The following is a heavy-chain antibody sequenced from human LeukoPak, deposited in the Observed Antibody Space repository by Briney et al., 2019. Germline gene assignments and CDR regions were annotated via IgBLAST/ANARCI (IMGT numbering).Heavy chain of an antibody. J-gene: IGHJ4*02. Sequence: RAGGSLRLSCAASGFTFSSYATSWVRQAPGKGLEWVSAISGSGGSTYYADSVKGRFTISRDNSKNTLYLQMNSLRAEDTAVYYCAKEMYYDRAPGDYWGQGTLVTVSS. D-gene: IGHD3-22*01. CDR1: GFTFSSYA. V-gene: IGHV3-23*01. CDR2: ISGSGGST. CDR3: AKEMYYDRAPGDY.